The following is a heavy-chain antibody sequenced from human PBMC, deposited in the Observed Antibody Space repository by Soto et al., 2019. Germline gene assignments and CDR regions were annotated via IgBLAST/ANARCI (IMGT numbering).Heavy chain of an antibody. V-gene: IGHV4-61*08. CDR2: IYYSGST. Sequence: SATLSRTCPLSGIYVISGVYYLRWVRPPPSKGLEWIGYIYYSGSTNYNPSLKSRVTISVDTSKNQFSLKLSSVTAADTAVYYCARDKYCSGGSCYRVLDDWGQRTLVTVSS. D-gene: IGHD2-15*01. CDR3: ARDKYCSGGSCYRVLDD. CDR1: GIYVISGVYY. J-gene: IGHJ4*02.